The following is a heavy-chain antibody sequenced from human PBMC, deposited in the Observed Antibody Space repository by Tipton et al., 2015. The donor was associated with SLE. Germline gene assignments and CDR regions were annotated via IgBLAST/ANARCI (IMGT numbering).Heavy chain of an antibody. D-gene: IGHD3-10*01. J-gene: IGHJ4*02. V-gene: IGHV4-39*07. Sequence: LRLSCIVSSGSISTISDYWGWVRQPPGKGPEWLGSIYNSGSTFYNPSPKSRVTISVDTPKNQFSLKLSSVTAADTAVYYCASITMVRGVDYWGQGTLVTVSS. CDR2: IYNSGST. CDR1: SGSISTISDY. CDR3: ASITMVRGVDY.